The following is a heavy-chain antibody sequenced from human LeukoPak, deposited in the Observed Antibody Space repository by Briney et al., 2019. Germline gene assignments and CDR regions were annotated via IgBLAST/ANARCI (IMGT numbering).Heavy chain of an antibody. CDR3: ARDSDVHCSGGSCTNFDY. D-gene: IGHD2-15*01. J-gene: IGHJ4*02. Sequence: PGGSLRLSCAASGSTFSDYYMSWIRQAPGKGLEWVSYISSSGSTIYYADSVKGRFTISRDNAKKSLYLQMNSLGAEDTAIYYCARDSDVHCSGGSCTNFDYWGQGTLVTVSS. V-gene: IGHV3-11*04. CDR2: ISSSGSTI. CDR1: GSTFSDYY.